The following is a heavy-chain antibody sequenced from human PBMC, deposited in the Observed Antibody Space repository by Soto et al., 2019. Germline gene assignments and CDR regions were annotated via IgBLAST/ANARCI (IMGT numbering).Heavy chain of an antibody. Sequence: SVKVSCKASGGTFSSDAISWVRQAPGQGLEWMGGIIPIFGTANYAQKFQGRVTITADESTSTAYMELSSLRSEDTAVYYCARSAGTHDYGDPGYFDLWGRGTLVTVSS. D-gene: IGHD4-17*01. CDR1: GGTFSSDA. J-gene: IGHJ2*01. CDR3: ARSAGTHDYGDPGYFDL. CDR2: IIPIFGTA. V-gene: IGHV1-69*13.